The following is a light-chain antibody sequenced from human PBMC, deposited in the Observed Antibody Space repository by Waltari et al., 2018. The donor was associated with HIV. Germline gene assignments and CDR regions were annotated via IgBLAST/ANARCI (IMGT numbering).Light chain of an antibody. CDR1: SSDVVGYNY. J-gene: IGLJ3*02. V-gene: IGLV2-11*01. CDR3: CSYAGTYSL. Sequence: QSALTQPRSVSGSPGQSVTISCTGTSSDVVGYNYVSWYQQHPGKAPKLMIYDVSKRPSGVPDRFSGSKSDNTASLTISGLQAEDEADYYCCSYAGTYSLFGGGTKLTVL. CDR2: DVS.